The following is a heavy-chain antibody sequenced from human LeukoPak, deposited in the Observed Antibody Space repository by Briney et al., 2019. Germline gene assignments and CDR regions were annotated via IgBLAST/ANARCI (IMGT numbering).Heavy chain of an antibody. CDR1: GGSISSYY. CDR3: ARSRGYFDY. J-gene: IGHJ4*02. CDR2: IYYSGST. V-gene: IGHV4-59*01. D-gene: IGHD6-13*01. Sequence: SETLSLTCTVSGGSISSYYWSWIRQPPGKGLEWIGYIYYSGSTNYNPSLTSRVTISVDTSKNQFSLKLSSVTAADTALYYCARSRGYFDYWGQGTLVTVSS.